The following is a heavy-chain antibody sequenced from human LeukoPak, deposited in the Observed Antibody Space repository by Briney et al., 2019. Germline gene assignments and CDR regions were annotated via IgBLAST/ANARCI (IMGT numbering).Heavy chain of an antibody. J-gene: IGHJ4*02. Sequence: GGSLRLSRVGSGFTFSDYGMHWVRQAPGRGLEWVAVTSHDGSNRYYAETVKGRFTISRDNSKNTVNLEMNSLRAEDTAVYYCARDGSLFWSALDSWGQGTLVTVSS. D-gene: IGHD3-3*01. V-gene: IGHV3-30*04. CDR2: TSHDGSNR. CDR3: ARDGSLFWSALDS. CDR1: GFTFSDYG.